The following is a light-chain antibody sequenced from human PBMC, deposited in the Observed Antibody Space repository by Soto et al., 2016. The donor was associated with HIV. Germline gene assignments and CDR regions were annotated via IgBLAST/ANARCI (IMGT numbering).Light chain of an antibody. Sequence: DIVMTQSPLSLPVTPGEPASISCRSSQSLLHSNGYNYLDWYLQKPGQSPQVLIYLGSNRASGVPDRFSGSGSGTDFTLKISRVEAEDVGIYYCMQSIQIPHTFGQGTKLEIK. V-gene: IGKV2-28*01. J-gene: IGKJ2*01. CDR1: QSLLHSNGYNY. CDR3: MQSIQIPHT. CDR2: LGS.